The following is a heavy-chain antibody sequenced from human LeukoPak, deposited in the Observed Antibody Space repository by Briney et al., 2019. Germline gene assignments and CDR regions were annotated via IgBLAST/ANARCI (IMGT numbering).Heavy chain of an antibody. CDR1: GGSISSSSYY. CDR3: ARHAYSSSWPYFDY. J-gene: IGHJ4*02. V-gene: IGHV4-39*01. CDR2: IYYSGST. Sequence: SETLSLTCTVSGGSISSSSYYWGWIRQPPGKGLEWIGSIYYSGSTYYNPSLKSRVTISVDTSKNQFSLKLSSVTAADTAVYYCARHAYSSSWPYFDYWGQGTLVTVSS. D-gene: IGHD6-13*01.